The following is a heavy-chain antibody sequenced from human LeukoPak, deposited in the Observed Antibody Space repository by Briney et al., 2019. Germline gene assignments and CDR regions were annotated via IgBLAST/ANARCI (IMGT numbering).Heavy chain of an antibody. CDR2: ISSSGSTI. D-gene: IGHD6-6*01. CDR3: ARVVGSSAADHFDY. J-gene: IGHJ4*02. Sequence: PGGSLRLSCAASGFTFSDYYMSWIRQAPGKGLEWVSYISSSGSTIYYADSVKGRFTIPRDNAKNSLYLQMNSLRAEDTAVYYCARVVGSSAADHFDYWGQGTLVTVSS. V-gene: IGHV3-11*04. CDR1: GFTFSDYY.